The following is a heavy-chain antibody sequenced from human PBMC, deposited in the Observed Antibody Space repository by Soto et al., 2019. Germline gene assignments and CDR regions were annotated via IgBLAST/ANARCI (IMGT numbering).Heavy chain of an antibody. CDR2: ISYDGSNK. D-gene: IGHD5-18*01. CDR1: GFTFSSYG. J-gene: IGHJ4*02. V-gene: IGHV3-30*18. CDR3: AKDTAMVTHGSGRVATIPHAPLDY. Sequence: PGGSLRLSCAASGFTFSSYGMHWVRQAPGKGLEWVAVISYDGSNKYYADSVKGRFTISRDNSKNTLYLQMNSLRAEDTAVYYCAKDTAMVTHGSGRVATIPHAPLDYWGQGTLVTVSS.